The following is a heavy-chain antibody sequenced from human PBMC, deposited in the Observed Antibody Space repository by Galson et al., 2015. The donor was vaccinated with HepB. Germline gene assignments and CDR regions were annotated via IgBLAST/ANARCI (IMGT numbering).Heavy chain of an antibody. CDR3: AKDLLQAQLVVVAATYYYYYGMDV. CDR1: GFTFSSYG. V-gene: IGHV3-30*18. D-gene: IGHD2-15*01. CDR2: ISYDGSNK. Sequence: SLRLSCAASGFTFSSYGMHWVRQAPGKGLEWVAVISYDGSNKYYADSVKGRFTISRDNSKNTLYLQMNSLRAEDTAVYYCAKDLLQAQLVVVAATYYYYYGMDVWGQGTTVTVSS. J-gene: IGHJ6*02.